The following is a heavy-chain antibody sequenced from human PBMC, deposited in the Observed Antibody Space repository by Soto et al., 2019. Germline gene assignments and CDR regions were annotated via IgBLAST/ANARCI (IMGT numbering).Heavy chain of an antibody. V-gene: IGHV4-39*01. J-gene: IGHJ6*02. CDR2: IYYSGNT. Sequence: PSETLSLTCSVSSASLSSSTYYWSWIRQPPGRGPEWIGSIYYSGNTYYKPSLKSRVSISIDTSRNQFSLKLTSVTAADTGVYYCARGPVDTAMVTGYYYYGMDVWGQGTTVTVSS. CDR1: SASLSSSTYY. D-gene: IGHD5-18*01. CDR3: ARGPVDTAMVTGYYYYGMDV.